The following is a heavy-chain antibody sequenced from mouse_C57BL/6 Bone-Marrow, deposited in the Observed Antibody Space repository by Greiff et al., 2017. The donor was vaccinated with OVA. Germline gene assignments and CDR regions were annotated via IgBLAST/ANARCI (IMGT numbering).Heavy chain of an antibody. J-gene: IGHJ4*01. CDR2: IDPSDSYT. D-gene: IGHD3-1*01. CDR3: ARGLPNAMDY. V-gene: IGHV1-69*01. CDR1: GYTFTSYW. Sequence: QVQLQQPGAELVMPGASVKLSCKASGYTFTSYWMHWVKQRPGQGLEWIGEIDPSDSYTNYNQKFKGKSTLTVDKSSNTAYMQLSSLTSEDSAVYYCARGLPNAMDYWGQGTSVTVSS.